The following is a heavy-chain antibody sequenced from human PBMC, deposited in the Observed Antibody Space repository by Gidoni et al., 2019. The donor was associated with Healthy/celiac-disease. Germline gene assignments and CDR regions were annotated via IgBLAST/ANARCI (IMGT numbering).Heavy chain of an antibody. CDR2: IYYSGST. D-gene: IGHD6-19*01. CDR1: GGSISSYY. CDR3: AGGKQWLVLG. J-gene: IGHJ4*02. Sequence: QVQLQESGPGLVKPSETLSLTCTVSGGSISSYYWSWIRQPPGKGLEWIGYIYYSGSTNYNPSLKSRVTISVDTSKNQFSLKLSSVTAADTAVYYCAGGKQWLVLGWGQGTLVTVSS. V-gene: IGHV4-59*08.